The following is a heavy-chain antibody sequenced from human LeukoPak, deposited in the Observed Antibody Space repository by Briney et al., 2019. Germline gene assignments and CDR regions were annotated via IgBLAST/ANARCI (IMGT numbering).Heavy chain of an antibody. CDR3: AKDAVTVYGAFDI. D-gene: IGHD1-14*01. CDR1: GFTFSNYA. CDR2: IRTTSGAT. Sequence: GGSLRLSCAASGFTFSNYAMSWVRRAPGKGLEWVSSIRTTSGATYYADSMKGRFTISRDNSKNTVYLQVDSLRAEDTATYYCAKDAVTVYGAFDIWGQGTMVTVSS. J-gene: IGHJ3*02. V-gene: IGHV3-23*01.